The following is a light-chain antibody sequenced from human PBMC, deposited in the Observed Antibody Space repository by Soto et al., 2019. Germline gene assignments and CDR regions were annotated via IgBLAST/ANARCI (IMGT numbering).Light chain of an antibody. CDR3: ASWDGNLNGWV. J-gene: IGLJ3*02. Sequence: QSVLTQPPSTSWTPGQRVTISCSGSSSNIGANTVNWFQHLPGTAPKLLIYSHNQRPSGVPDRFSGSKSGTSASLAISGLQSEDEADYYCASWDGNLNGWVFGGGTKVTVL. CDR1: SSNIGANT. CDR2: SHN. V-gene: IGLV1-44*01.